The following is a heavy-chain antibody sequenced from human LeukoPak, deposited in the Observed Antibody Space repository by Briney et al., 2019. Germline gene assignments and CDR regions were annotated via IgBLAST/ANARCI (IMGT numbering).Heavy chain of an antibody. Sequence: PGGSLRLSCAASGFTFSSYGMHWVRQAPGKGLEWVAVIWYDGSNKYYADSVKGRFTISRDNSKNTLYLQMNSLRAEDTAVYYCASGGDWNYVPLGYWGQGTLVTVSS. J-gene: IGHJ4*02. CDR2: IWYDGSNK. CDR1: GFTFSSYG. CDR3: ASGGDWNYVPLGY. D-gene: IGHD1-7*01. V-gene: IGHV3-33*01.